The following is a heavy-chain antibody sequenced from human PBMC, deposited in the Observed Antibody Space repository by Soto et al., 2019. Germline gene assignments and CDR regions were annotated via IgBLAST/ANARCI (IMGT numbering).Heavy chain of an antibody. CDR3: ARDGTAAAGNWFDP. CDR2: IIPIFGTA. V-gene: IGHV1-69*06. CDR1: GGTFSSYA. J-gene: IGHJ5*02. Sequence: GASVKVSCKASGGTFSSYAISWVRQAPGQGLEWMGGIIPIFGTANYAQKFQGRVTITADKSTSTAYMELSSLRSEDTAVYYCARDGTAAAGNWFDPWGQGTLVTVPQ. D-gene: IGHD6-13*01.